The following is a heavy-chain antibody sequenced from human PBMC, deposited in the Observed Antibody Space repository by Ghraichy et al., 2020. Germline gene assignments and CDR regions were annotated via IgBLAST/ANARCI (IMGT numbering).Heavy chain of an antibody. Sequence: GGSLRLSCAASGFTFSSYSMSWVRQAPEKGLEWVSAISGSGGSTYYADSVKGRFTISRDNSKNTLYLQMNSLRAEDTAVYYCAKFYGRGYYYDSSGYPNWFDPWGQGTLVTVSS. CDR2: ISGSGGST. CDR3: AKFYGRGYYYDSSGYPNWFDP. D-gene: IGHD3-22*01. CDR1: GFTFSSYS. J-gene: IGHJ5*02. V-gene: IGHV3-23*01.